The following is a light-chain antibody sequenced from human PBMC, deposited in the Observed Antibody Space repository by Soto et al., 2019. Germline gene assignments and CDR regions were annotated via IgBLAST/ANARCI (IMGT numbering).Light chain of an antibody. CDR2: RNN. CDR3: AAWDDSLSGVV. V-gene: IGLV1-47*01. CDR1: SSNIGSNY. Sequence: QSVLTQPPSASGTPGQRVTISCSGSSSNIGSNYVYWYQQLPGTAPKVLIYRNNLRPSGVPDRFSGSKSGTSASLAISGLRSEDEADYYCAAWDDSLSGVVFGGGTNLTVL. J-gene: IGLJ2*01.